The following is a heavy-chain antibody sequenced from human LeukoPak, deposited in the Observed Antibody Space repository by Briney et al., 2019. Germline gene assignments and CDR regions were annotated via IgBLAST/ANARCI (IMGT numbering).Heavy chain of an antibody. V-gene: IGHV3-74*01. CDR1: EFSVSSNY. D-gene: IGHD2-15*01. CDR2: INDDGSDT. Sequence: GGSLRLSCAASEFSVSSNYMTWVRQAPGKGLEWVSRINDDGSDTVYADSVRGRFTISRDDAKNTVYLQMNNLRAEDTAVYHCVRGGPSTWSWGQGTLVTVSS. CDR3: VRGGPSTWS. J-gene: IGHJ5*02.